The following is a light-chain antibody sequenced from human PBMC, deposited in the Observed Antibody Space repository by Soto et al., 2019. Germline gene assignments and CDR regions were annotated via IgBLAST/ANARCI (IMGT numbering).Light chain of an antibody. Sequence: DIVMTQSPDSLVVSLGERVTINCKSSQSVLFSSNNKNYLAGYQQKPGQPPKLLIYWASTRESGVPDRFSGSGSGTDFTLTVSSLQAEDVAVYYCQQYFSTPYTFGQGTKLEIK. J-gene: IGKJ2*01. CDR3: QQYFSTPYT. V-gene: IGKV4-1*01. CDR1: QSVLFSSNNKNY. CDR2: WAS.